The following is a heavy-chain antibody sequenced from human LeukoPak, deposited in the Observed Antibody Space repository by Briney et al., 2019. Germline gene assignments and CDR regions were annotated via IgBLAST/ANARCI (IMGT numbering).Heavy chain of an antibody. CDR1: GGTFSSYA. CDR2: IIPIFGTA. Sequence: ASVKVSCKASGGTFSSYAISWVRQTPGQGLEWMGGIIPIFGTANYAQKFQGRVTITADKSTSTAYMELSSLRSEDTAVYYCAREHGTNGIDYWGQGTLVTVSS. V-gene: IGHV1-69*06. CDR3: AREHGTNGIDY. J-gene: IGHJ4*02. D-gene: IGHD1/OR15-1a*01.